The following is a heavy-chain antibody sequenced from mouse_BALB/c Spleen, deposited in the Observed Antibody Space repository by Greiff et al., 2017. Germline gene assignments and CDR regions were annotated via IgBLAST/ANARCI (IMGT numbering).Heavy chain of an antibody. Sequence: VKLQQPGAELVKPGASVKLSCKASGYTFTSYWMHWVKQRPGQGLEWIGEINPSNGRTNYNEKFKSKATLTVDKSSSTAYMQLSSLTSEDSAVYYCARSYDGYPYAMDYWGQGTSVTVSS. J-gene: IGHJ4*01. D-gene: IGHD2-3*01. V-gene: IGHV1S81*02. CDR2: INPSNGRT. CDR1: GYTFTSYW. CDR3: ARSYDGYPYAMDY.